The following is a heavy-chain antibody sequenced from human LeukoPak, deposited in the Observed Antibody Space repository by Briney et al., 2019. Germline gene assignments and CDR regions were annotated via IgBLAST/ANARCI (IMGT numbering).Heavy chain of an antibody. CDR1: GGSISSGGYS. D-gene: IGHD3-16*01. J-gene: IGHJ6*02. V-gene: IGHV4-30-2*01. CDR2: IYHSGST. CDR3: ARGGYYYYGMDV. Sequence: SETLSLTCAVSGGSISSGGYSWSWIRQPPGEGLEWIGYIYHSGSTYYNPSLKSRVTISVDRSKNQFSLKLSSVTAADTAVYYCARGGYYYYGMDVWGQGTTVTVSS.